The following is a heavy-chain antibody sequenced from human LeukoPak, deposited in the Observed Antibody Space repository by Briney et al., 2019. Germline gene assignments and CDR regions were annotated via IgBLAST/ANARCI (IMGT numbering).Heavy chain of an antibody. CDR2: IWYDGSNK. D-gene: IGHD3-3*01. J-gene: IGHJ6*03. CDR1: GFTFSSYG. Sequence: GESLKISCAASGFTFSSYGMHWVRQAPGKGLEWVAVIWYDGSNKYYADSVKGRFTISRDNSKNTLYLQMNSLRAEDTAVYYCAKDLYYDFWSGYYTPDYYMDVWGKGTTVTVSS. CDR3: AKDLYYDFWSGYYTPDYYMDV. V-gene: IGHV3-33*06.